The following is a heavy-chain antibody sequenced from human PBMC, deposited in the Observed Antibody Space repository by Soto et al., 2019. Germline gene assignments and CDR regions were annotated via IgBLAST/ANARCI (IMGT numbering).Heavy chain of an antibody. CDR3: ARVSKRFDYYYYMDV. V-gene: IGHV4-34*01. J-gene: IGHJ6*03. D-gene: IGHD3-16*01. CDR1: GGSFSGYY. Sequence: SETLSLTCAVYGGSFSGYYWSWIRQPPGKGLEWIGEINHSGSTNYNPSLKSRVTISLDTSKNQFSLKLSTVTAADTAVYYCARVSKRFDYYYYMDVWGKGTTVTVSS. CDR2: INHSGST.